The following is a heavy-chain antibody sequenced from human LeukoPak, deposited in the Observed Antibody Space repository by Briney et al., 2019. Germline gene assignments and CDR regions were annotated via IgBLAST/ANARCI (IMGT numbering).Heavy chain of an antibody. CDR2: ISYDGSNK. CDR3: AKDPGATMIVVVGIDY. Sequence: PGGSLRLSCAASGFTFSSYGMHWVRQAPGKGLEWVAVISYDGSNKYYADSVKGRFTISRDNSKNTLYLQMNSLRAEDTAVYYCAKDPGATMIVVVGIDYWGQGTLVTVSS. CDR1: GFTFSSYG. V-gene: IGHV3-30*18. J-gene: IGHJ4*02. D-gene: IGHD3-22*01.